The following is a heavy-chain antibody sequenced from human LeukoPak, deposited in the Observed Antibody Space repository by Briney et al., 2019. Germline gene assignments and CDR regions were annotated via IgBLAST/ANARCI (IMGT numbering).Heavy chain of an antibody. J-gene: IGHJ4*02. Sequence: LETLSLTCSVSGGSLSTSPYYWGWIRQPPRKGLEWIGDIYYSGNTYYNPSLKSRVTISVDTSKNQVSLKVTSVTAADTALYYCARRRTYDILTGYPQYYFDYWGQGALVTVSS. CDR2: IYYSGNT. CDR3: ARRRTYDILTGYPQYYFDY. V-gene: IGHV4-39*01. CDR1: GGSLSTSPYY. D-gene: IGHD3-9*01.